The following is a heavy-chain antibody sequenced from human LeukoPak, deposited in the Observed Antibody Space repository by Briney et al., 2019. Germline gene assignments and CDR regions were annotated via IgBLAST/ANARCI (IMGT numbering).Heavy chain of an antibody. D-gene: IGHD1-14*01. Sequence: GGSLRLSCEASGLTVSSTYMSWVLQAPGKGLEWVSITYSDASTNYADSVMGRFTISRDNSKNTLSLQMNSLRAEDTAVYYCARKNHLFNAAFDIWGQGTVVTVSS. CDR1: GLTVSSTY. CDR2: TYSDAST. J-gene: IGHJ3*02. V-gene: IGHV3-53*01. CDR3: ARKNHLFNAAFDI.